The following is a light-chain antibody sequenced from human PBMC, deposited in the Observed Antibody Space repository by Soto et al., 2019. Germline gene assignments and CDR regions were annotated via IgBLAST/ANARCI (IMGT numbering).Light chain of an antibody. CDR3: CSYSTTSTYV. CDR2: DVT. J-gene: IGLJ1*01. CDR1: SSDIGYYNY. Sequence: QSALTQPASVSGSPGQSITISCTGTSSDIGYYNYVSWYQQHPGKAPKLMIYDVTNRPSGVYNRFSGSKSGNTASLTISGLQADDEAGYYCCSYSTTSTYVFGTGTKLTVL. V-gene: IGLV2-14*03.